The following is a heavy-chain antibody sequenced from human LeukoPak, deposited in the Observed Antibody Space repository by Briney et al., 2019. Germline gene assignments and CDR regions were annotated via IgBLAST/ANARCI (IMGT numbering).Heavy chain of an antibody. D-gene: IGHD5-18*01. CDR3: ARSGYSYDLVDY. CDR1: GGSMSSYY. CDR2: IYYSGST. V-gene: IGHV4-59*08. J-gene: IGHJ4*02. Sequence: PSGTLSLTCTVSGGSMSSYYWNWIRQPPGKGLEWIGYIYYSGSTNYNPPLKSRVTISVDTSKNQFSLKLSSVTAADTAVYYCARSGYSYDLVDYWGQGTLVTVSS.